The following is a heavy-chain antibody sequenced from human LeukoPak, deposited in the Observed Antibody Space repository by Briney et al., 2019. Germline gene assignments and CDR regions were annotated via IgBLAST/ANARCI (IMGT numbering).Heavy chain of an antibody. CDR2: LSSGSVPI. D-gene: IGHD2-15*01. CDR3: ARVHGGYPFDH. J-gene: IGHJ4*02. CDR1: GYIFSSYS. V-gene: IGHV3-48*01. Sequence: GGSLRLSCAASGYIFSSYSMNGVRHAPGEGLEWISFLSSGSVPIYYTDSVKGRFTISRDNAKNSLYMQMNSLRAEDTAVYYCARVHGGYPFDHWGQGTLVTVSS.